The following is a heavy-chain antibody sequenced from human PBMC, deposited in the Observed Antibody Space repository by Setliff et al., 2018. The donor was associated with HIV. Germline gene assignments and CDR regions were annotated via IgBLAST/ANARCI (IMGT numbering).Heavy chain of an antibody. V-gene: IGHV4-61*01. J-gene: IGHJ4*02. D-gene: IGHD1-20*01. CDR1: GDSVSSASYY. Sequence: SETLSLTCTVSGDSVSSASYYWSWIRQPPGKGLEWIGYIYYDGRTFYKPSLKSRLTISVDTSKNQFSLSLNSVTAADASIYYCARGNGHWRYWGQGSLVTVSS. CDR3: ARGNGHWRY. CDR2: IYYDGRT.